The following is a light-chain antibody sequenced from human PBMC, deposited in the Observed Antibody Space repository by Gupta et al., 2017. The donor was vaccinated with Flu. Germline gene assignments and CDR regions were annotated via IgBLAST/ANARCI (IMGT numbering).Light chain of an antibody. CDR1: QSVNIW. CDR2: KAS. V-gene: IGKV1-5*03. J-gene: IGKJ2*01. Sequence: DRVTITCRASQSVNIWLAWFQQKPGKAPKLLIYKASNLETGVPSRFSGSGSGTEFTLTISSLQPDDFATYYCQHYNTYSMYAFGQGTKLEIK. CDR3: QHYNTYSMYA.